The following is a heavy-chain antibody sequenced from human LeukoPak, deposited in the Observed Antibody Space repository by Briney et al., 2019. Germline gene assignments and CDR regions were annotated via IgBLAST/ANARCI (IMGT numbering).Heavy chain of an antibody. CDR3: ARQVSYYDSEGGPNYYYYYGMDV. J-gene: IGHJ6*02. CDR2: IYYSGST. Sequence: SETLSLTCTVSGGSISSSSYYWGWIRQPPGKGLEWIGSIYYSGSTYYNPSLKSRVTISVDTSKNQFSLKLSSVTAADTAVYYCARQVSYYDSEGGPNYYYYYGMDVWGQGTTVTVSS. D-gene: IGHD3-22*01. V-gene: IGHV4-39*01. CDR1: GGSISSSSYY.